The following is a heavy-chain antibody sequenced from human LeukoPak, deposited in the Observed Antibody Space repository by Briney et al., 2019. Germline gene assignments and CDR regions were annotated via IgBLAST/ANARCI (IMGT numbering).Heavy chain of an antibody. CDR2: IYYSGST. CDR3: ARTTTVTTLFDY. V-gene: IGHV4-30-4*01. J-gene: IGHJ4*01. D-gene: IGHD4-17*01. Sequence: PSETLSLTCTVSGGSISSGDYYWSWIRQPPGKGLEWIGYIYYSGSTYYNPSLKSRVTISVDTSKNQFSLKLSSVTAADTAVYYCARTTTVTTLFDYWGQEPWSPSPQ. CDR1: GGSISSGDYY.